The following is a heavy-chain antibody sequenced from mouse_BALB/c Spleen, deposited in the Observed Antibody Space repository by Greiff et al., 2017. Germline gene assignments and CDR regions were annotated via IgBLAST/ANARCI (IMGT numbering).Heavy chain of an antibody. J-gene: IGHJ4*01. CDR1: GFSLSTSGMG. CDR2: IWWDDDK. Sequence: QVTLKESGPGILQPSQTLSLTCSFSGFSLSTSGMGVGWIRQPSGKGLEWLAHIWWDDDKYYNTALKSGLTISKDTSKNQVFLKIASVDTADTATYYCARIGNFAMDYWGQGTSVTVSS. CDR3: ARIGNFAMDY. V-gene: IGHV8-8*01.